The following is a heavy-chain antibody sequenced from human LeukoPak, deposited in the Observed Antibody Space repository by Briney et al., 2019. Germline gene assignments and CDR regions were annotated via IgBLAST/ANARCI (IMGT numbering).Heavy chain of an antibody. V-gene: IGHV3-15*01. CDR1: GFTFSNAW. CDR2: IKSKIDGGTT. J-gene: IGHJ4*02. Sequence: PGGSLRLSCAASGFTFSNAWMSWVRQAPGKGVEWIGRIKSKIDGGTTDYAAPVKGRFTFSRDDSKNTLYLQMNSLKTEDTAVYYCTTSDDSSAYYSSRWYSFDYWGQGTLVTVSS. CDR3: TTSDDSSAYYSSRWYSFDY. D-gene: IGHD3-22*01.